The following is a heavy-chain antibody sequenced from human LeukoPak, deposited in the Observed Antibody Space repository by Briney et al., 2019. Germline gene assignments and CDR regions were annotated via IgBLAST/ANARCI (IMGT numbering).Heavy chain of an antibody. Sequence: LSGGSLRLSCAASGFTFDDYAMHWVCQAPGKGLEWVSLITWDGDSTYYADSVKGRFTISRDNSKNYLYLQMNSLRAEDTALYYCAKGTSSWHEFDSWGQGTLVTVSS. V-gene: IGHV3-43D*03. CDR2: ITWDGDST. CDR1: GFTFDDYA. D-gene: IGHD6-13*01. CDR3: AKGTSSWHEFDS. J-gene: IGHJ4*02.